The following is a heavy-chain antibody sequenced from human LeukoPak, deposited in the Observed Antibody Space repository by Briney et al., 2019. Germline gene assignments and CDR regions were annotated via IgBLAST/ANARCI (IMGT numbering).Heavy chain of an antibody. CDR3: ARDGLTGTTDGTLDY. Sequence: PGGSLRLSCAASGFTFSSYPMNWVRQAPGKGLEWVSAISGSGGSTYYAASVKGRFTISRDDSKNTLYLQINSLRAEDTAMYYCARDGLTGTTDGTLDYWGQGTLVTVSS. V-gene: IGHV3-23*01. J-gene: IGHJ4*02. CDR1: GFTFSSYP. D-gene: IGHD1-20*01. CDR2: ISGSGGST.